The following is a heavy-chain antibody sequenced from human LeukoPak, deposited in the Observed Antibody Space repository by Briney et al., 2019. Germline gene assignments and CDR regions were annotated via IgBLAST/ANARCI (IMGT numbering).Heavy chain of an antibody. CDR3: ARVYRGGNNWFDP. CDR1: GFTVSGNY. D-gene: IGHD3-10*01. J-gene: IGHJ5*02. CDR2: IYSGGST. V-gene: IGHV3-53*01. Sequence: PGGSLRLSCAASGFTVSGNYMSWVRQAPGKGLEWVSVIYSGGSTYYADSVKGRFTISRDNSKNTLYLQMNSLRAEDTAVYYCARVYRGGNNWFDPWGQGTLVTVSS.